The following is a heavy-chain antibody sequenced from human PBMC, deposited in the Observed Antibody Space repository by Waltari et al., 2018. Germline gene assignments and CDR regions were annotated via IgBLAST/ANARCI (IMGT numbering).Heavy chain of an antibody. V-gene: IGHV3-30-3*01. D-gene: IGHD3-22*01. CDR2: ISYDGSNK. J-gene: IGHJ3*02. Sequence: QVQLVESGGGVVQPGRSLRLSCAASGFTFSRYAMHWVRQAPGKGLEWVAVISYDGSNKYYADSVKGRFTIARDNSKNTLYLQMNSLRAEDTAVYYCARAGSGYSPGAFDIWGQGTMVTVSS. CDR1: GFTFSRYA. CDR3: ARAGSGYSPGAFDI.